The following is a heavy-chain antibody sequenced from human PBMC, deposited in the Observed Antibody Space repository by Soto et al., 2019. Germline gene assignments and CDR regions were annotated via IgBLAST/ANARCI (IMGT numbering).Heavy chain of an antibody. Sequence: QVQLQESGPGLVKPSQTLSLTCTVSGGSISSGGYYWSWIRQHPGKGLEGIGYIYYSGITYYNPSIKSRVTISVDTSKNQFSLKMSSVTAADTALYYCARAYGIWAFDIWGQGTMVTFSS. D-gene: IGHD4-17*01. CDR1: GGSISSGGYY. CDR3: ARAYGIWAFDI. J-gene: IGHJ3*02. CDR2: IYYSGIT. V-gene: IGHV4-31*03.